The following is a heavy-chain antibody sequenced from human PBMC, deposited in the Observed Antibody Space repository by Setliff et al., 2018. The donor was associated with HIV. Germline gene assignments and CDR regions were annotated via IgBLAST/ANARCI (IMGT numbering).Heavy chain of an antibody. D-gene: IGHD3-16*02. V-gene: IGHV4-4*09. J-gene: IGHJ4*02. CDR1: GDSISSYY. CDR3: ARYRRPPYYLDY. Sequence: LSLTCTVSGDSISSYYWSWIRQPPGKELEWIGYIYSTGDSNYNPSLKSRVTMAVDTSKNQFSLKLTSVTAADTAVYYCARYRRPPYYLDYWGQGTLVTVSS. CDR2: IYSTGDS.